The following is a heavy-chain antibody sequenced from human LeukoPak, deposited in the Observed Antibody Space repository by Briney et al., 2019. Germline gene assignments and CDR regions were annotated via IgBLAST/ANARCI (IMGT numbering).Heavy chain of an antibody. D-gene: IGHD2-8*02. V-gene: IGHV3-NL1*01. CDR3: ASHYCSAGSCYFDG. J-gene: IGHJ4*02. CDR2: IYSAGDS. Sequence: GGSLRLSCAASGFTFSSYAMHWVRQAPGKGLEWVSVIYSAGDSYYGDAVKGRFIISKDNSKNTVYLQMNRLRPEDTAVYYCASHYCSAGSCYFDGWGQGTLVTVSS. CDR1: GFTFSSYA.